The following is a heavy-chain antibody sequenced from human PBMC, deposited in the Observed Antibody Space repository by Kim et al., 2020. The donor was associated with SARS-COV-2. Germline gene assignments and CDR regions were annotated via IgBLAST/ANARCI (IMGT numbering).Heavy chain of an antibody. CDR1: GGSISSSSYY. Sequence: SETLSLTCTVSGGSISSSSYYWGWIRQPPGKGLEWIGSIYYSGSTYYNPSLKSRVTISVDTSKNQFSLKLSSVTAADTAVYYCARTAELVATNYFDYWGQGTLVTVSS. CDR2: IYYSGST. V-gene: IGHV4-39*01. CDR3: ARTAELVATNYFDY. D-gene: IGHD5-12*01. J-gene: IGHJ4*02.